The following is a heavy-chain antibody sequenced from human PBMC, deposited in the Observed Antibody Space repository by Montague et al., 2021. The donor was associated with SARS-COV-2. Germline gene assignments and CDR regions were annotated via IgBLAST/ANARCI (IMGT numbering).Heavy chain of an antibody. Sequence: SETLSLTCTVSGGSISGRFWSWIRQTPGKGLEWIGYISYSGATSSNPSLKSRVTLLVDTAVNQISLKMRSVTAADTAIYYCARQQGLSGSGVVRLMELDIWGHGALVTASS. V-gene: IGHV4-59*08. CDR3: ARQQGLSGSGVVRLMELDI. D-gene: IGHD3-3*01. CDR1: GGSISGRF. J-gene: IGHJ4*01. CDR2: ISYSGAT.